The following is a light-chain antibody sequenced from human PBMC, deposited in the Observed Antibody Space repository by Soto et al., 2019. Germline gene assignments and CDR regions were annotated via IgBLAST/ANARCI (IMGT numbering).Light chain of an antibody. CDR2: ATS. Sequence: EIVLTQSPGTLSLSPGERATLSCRASQSINTRYSAWYQQKPGQPPRLLIYATSSRAPGIPDRFSGSGSRTDFTITISRVEPEDFAVYYCQQYDDSARYKFGQGTNLDIK. J-gene: IGKJ2*01. V-gene: IGKV3-20*01. CDR1: QSINTRY. CDR3: QQYDDSARYK.